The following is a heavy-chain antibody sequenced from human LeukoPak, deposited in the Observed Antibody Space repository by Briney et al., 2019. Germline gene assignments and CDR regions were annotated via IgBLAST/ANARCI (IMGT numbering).Heavy chain of an antibody. V-gene: IGHV1-69*13. CDR3: ARAGIAAAGTLDY. CDR1: GGTFSSYA. J-gene: IGHJ4*02. CDR2: IIPIFGTA. Sequence: SVKASCKASGGTFSSYAISWVRQAPGQGLEWMGGIIPIFGTANYAQKFQGRVTITADESTSTAYMELSSLRSEDTAVYYCARAGIAAAGTLDYWGQGTLVTVSS. D-gene: IGHD6-13*01.